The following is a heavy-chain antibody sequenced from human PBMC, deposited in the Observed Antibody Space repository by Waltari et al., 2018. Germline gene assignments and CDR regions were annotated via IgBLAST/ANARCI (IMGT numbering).Heavy chain of an antibody. D-gene: IGHD2-21*01. CDR2: IIPIFGTE. V-gene: IGHV1-69*08. J-gene: IGHJ6*02. CDR1: GGTFSSYA. Sequence: QVQLVQSGAEVKKPGSSVKVSCKASGGTFSSYAISWVRQAPGQGLEWMGRIIPIFGTENYAQKFQGRVTITADKSTSTAYVELSSLRSEDTAVYYCAGGGGGDGYNSGVVDVWGQGTTVTVSS. CDR3: AGGGGGDGYNSGVVDV.